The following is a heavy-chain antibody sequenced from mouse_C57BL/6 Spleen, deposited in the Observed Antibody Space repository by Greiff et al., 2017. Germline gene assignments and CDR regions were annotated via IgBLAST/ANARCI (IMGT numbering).Heavy chain of an antibody. J-gene: IGHJ4*01. V-gene: IGHV3-6*01. Sequence: DVKLQESGPGLVKPSQSLSLTCSVTGYSITSGYYWNWIRQFPGNKLEWMGYISYDGSNNYNPSLKNRISITRDTSKNQFFLKLNSVTTEDTATYYCARPDYYAMDYWGQGTSVTVSS. CDR1: GYSITSGYY. CDR3: ARPDYYAMDY. CDR2: ISYDGSN.